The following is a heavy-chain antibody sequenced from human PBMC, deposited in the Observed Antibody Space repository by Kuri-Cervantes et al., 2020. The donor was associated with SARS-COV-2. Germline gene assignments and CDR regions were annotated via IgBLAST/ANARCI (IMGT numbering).Heavy chain of an antibody. CDR1: GFTFSSYA. CDR3: ARDGDWNYYYYGMDV. Sequence: GASLRLSCAASGFTFSSYAMSWVRQAPGKGLEWVSAISGSGGSTYYADSVKGRFTISRDNSKNTLYLQMNSLRAEDTAVYYCARDGDWNYYYYGMDVWGQGNTVNVSS. V-gene: IGHV3-23*01. J-gene: IGHJ6*02. CDR2: ISGSGGST. D-gene: IGHD3/OR15-3a*01.